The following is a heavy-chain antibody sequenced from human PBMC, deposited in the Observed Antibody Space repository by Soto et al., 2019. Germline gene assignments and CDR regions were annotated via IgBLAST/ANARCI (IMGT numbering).Heavy chain of an antibody. CDR3: ARDWWELPSGFDY. V-gene: IGHV1-69*13. CDR1: GGTFSSYA. D-gene: IGHD1-26*01. Sequence: KAGASVKVSCKASGGTFSSYAISWVRQAPGQGLEWMGGIIPIFGTANYAQKFQGRVTITADESTSTAYMELSSLRSEDTAVYYCARDWWELPSGFDYWGQGTLVTVSS. J-gene: IGHJ4*02. CDR2: IIPIFGTA.